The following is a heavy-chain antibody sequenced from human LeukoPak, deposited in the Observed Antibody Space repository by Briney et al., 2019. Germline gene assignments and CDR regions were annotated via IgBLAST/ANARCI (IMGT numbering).Heavy chain of an antibody. CDR2: IRSDGSDK. CDR3: AKSSPHGTYFLHY. J-gene: IGHJ4*02. CDR1: GFTFSTYD. Sequence: GGSLRLSCVASGFTFSTYDMHWVRQAPGKGLEWVAFIRSDGSDKYYTDSVRGRFTISRDNSKNTEHLQMNSLRPEDTAVYYCAKSSPHGTYFLHYWGQGTLVTVSS. V-gene: IGHV3-30*02. D-gene: IGHD1-26*01.